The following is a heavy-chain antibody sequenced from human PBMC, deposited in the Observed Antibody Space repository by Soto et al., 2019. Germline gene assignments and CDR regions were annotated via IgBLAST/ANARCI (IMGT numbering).Heavy chain of an antibody. CDR2: IWYDGSNK. V-gene: IGHV3-33*01. Sequence: GESLKISCAASGFTFSSYGMHWVRQAPGKGLEWVAVIWYDGSNKYYADSVKGRFTISRDNSKNTLYLQMNSLRAEDTAVYYCARDMDYGGFYYYYGMDVWGQGTTVTVSS. CDR1: GFTFSSYG. D-gene: IGHD4-17*01. J-gene: IGHJ6*02. CDR3: ARDMDYGGFYYYYGMDV.